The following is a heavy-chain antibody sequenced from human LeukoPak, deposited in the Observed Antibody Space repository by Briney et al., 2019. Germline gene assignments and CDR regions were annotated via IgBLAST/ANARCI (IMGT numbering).Heavy chain of an antibody. CDR3: ARGNRYYCDSSGYFPTTKFDY. CDR1: GDSVSSNSAT. CDR2: TFYSSKWYS. V-gene: IGHV6-1*01. Sequence: SQTLSLTCAISGDSVSSNSATWTWIRQSPSRGLEWLGRTFYSSKWYSDYALSVKSRITINPDTSKNQFSLQLNSVTPEDTAVYYCARGNRYYCDSSGYFPTTKFDYWGQGTLVTVSS. D-gene: IGHD3-22*01. J-gene: IGHJ4*02.